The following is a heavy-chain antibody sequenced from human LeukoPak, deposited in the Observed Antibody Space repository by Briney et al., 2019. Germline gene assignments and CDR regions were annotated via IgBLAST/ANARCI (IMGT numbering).Heavy chain of an antibody. CDR2: TYYRSEWFN. Sequence: SQTLSLTCVISGDSVSSNSAVWNWIRQSPSRGLEWLGRTYYRSEWFNDYALSVKSRITINADTSKNQFSLQLNSVTPEDTAVYYCARDEEMATTADAFDIWGQGTMVTVSS. CDR1: GDSVSSNSAV. D-gene: IGHD5-24*01. CDR3: ARDEEMATTADAFDI. V-gene: IGHV6-1*01. J-gene: IGHJ3*02.